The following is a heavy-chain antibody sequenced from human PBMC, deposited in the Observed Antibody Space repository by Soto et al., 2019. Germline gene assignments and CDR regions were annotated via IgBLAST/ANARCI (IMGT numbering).Heavy chain of an antibody. J-gene: IGHJ6*03. Sequence: GGSLRLSCAASGFTFSSYGIHWVRQAPGKGLEWVAVISYDGSNEYYADSVKGRYTISRDNSKNTLYLQMNSLRAEDTAVYYCAKDARDCSSTSCQYYYYYYMDVWGKGTTVTVSS. CDR1: GFTFSSYG. V-gene: IGHV3-30*18. D-gene: IGHD2-2*01. CDR2: ISYDGSNE. CDR3: AKDARDCSSTSCQYYYYYYMDV.